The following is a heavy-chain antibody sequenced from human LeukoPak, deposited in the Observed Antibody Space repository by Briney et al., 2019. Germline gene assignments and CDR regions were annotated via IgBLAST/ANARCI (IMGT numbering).Heavy chain of an antibody. V-gene: IGHV3-7*03. CDR3: ARAQWELDY. CDR1: GFTFNNYW. Sequence: QAGGSLRLSCAASGFTFNNYWMNWVRQAPGKGLEWVANINQDGSEIYYVDSVKGRFTISRDNAKKSLYLQMNSLRAEDTAVYYCARAQWELDYWGQGTLVTVSS. CDR2: INQDGSEI. D-gene: IGHD1-26*01. J-gene: IGHJ4*02.